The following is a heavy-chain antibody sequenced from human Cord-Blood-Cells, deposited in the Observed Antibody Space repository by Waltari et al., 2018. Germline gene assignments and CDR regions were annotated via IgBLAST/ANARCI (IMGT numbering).Heavy chain of an antibody. D-gene: IGHD3-10*01. Sequence: EVQLVESGGGLVQPGGSLRLSCAASGFTFSSYWMHWVRQAPGKGLVWVSRINREGSSTSYGDSVKGRFTISRDNAKNTLYLQMNRLRAEDTAVYYCASRGNYGFDYWGQGTLVTVSS. CDR3: ASRGNYGFDY. CDR1: GFTFSSYW. V-gene: IGHV3-74*01. J-gene: IGHJ4*02. CDR2: INREGSST.